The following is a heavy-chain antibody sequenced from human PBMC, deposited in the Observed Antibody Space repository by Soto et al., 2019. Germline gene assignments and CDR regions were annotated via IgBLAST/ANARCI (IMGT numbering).Heavy chain of an antibody. CDR3: ARATGCSSTSCFLNWFDP. CDR2: IIPIFGTA. J-gene: IGHJ5*02. CDR1: GGTFSSYA. V-gene: IGHV1-69*13. D-gene: IGHD2-2*01. Sequence: SVKVSCKASGGTFSSYAISWVRQAPGQGLEWMGGIIPIFGTANYAQKFQGRVTITADESTSTAYMELSSLRSEDTAVYYCARATGCSSTSCFLNWFDPWGQGTRVTVAS.